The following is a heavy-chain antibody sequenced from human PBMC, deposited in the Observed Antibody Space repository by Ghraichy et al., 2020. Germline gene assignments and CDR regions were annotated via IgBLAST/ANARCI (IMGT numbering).Heavy chain of an antibody. D-gene: IGHD4-17*01. Sequence: LSLTCATSGFTFSSSWMSWLRQSPEKGLEWVANIRRDGNERNYGDSVRGRFTISRDNANSSLFLQMNSLRVEDMAVYYCATEYGDYVGREYFQQWGQGTLVTVSS. CDR2: IRRDGNER. CDR1: GFTFSSSW. CDR3: ATEYGDYVGREYFQQ. J-gene: IGHJ1*01. V-gene: IGHV3-7*01.